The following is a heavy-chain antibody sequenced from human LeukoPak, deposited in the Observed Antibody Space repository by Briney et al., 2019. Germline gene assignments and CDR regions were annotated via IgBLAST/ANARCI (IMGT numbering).Heavy chain of an antibody. CDR1: GFTFSCFG. V-gene: IGHV3-30*02. CDR3: AREGRWLQAHFDY. Sequence: GGSLSLSYAASGFTFSCFGIHWVRQAPGKGLEWVAFIQFDGGNKYYADSVKGRFTISRDNAKNTLHLQMDSLRGEDTAVYYCAREGRWLQAHFDYWGQGTLVTVSP. CDR2: IQFDGGNK. D-gene: IGHD5-24*01. J-gene: IGHJ4*02.